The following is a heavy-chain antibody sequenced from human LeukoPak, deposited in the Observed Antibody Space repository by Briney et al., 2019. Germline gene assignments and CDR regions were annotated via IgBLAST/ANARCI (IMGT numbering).Heavy chain of an antibody. V-gene: IGHV4-61*02. J-gene: IGHJ4*02. D-gene: IGHD4-17*01. CDR1: GGSISSGSYY. Sequence: SQTLSLTCTVSGGSISSGSYYWSWIRQPAGKGLEWIGRIYTSGSPNYNPSLKSRVTISVDKSKNQFSLKLSSVTAADTAVYYCASKTTEVDYWGQGTLVTVSS. CDR2: IYTSGSP. CDR3: ASKTTEVDY.